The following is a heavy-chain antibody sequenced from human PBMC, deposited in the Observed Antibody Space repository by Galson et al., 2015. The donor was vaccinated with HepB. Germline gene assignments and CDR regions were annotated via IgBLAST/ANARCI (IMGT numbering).Heavy chain of an antibody. CDR3: ARGGPGGGYYYYGMDV. Sequence: SVKVSCKASGYTFTSYAMHWVRQAPGQRLEWMGWINGGNGNRKYSQKFQGRVTITRDTSASTAYMELSSLRSEDTAVYYCARGGPGGGYYYYGMDVWGQGTTVTASS. V-gene: IGHV1-3*01. CDR2: INGGNGNR. J-gene: IGHJ6*02. CDR1: GYTFTSYA. D-gene: IGHD1-14*01.